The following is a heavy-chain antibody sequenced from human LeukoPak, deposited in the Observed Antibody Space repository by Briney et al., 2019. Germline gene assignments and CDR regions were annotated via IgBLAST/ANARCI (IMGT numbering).Heavy chain of an antibody. Sequence: SETLSLTCTVSGGSISSSSYYWGWIRQPPGKGLEWIGSIYYSGSTYYNPSLKSRVTISVDTSKNQFSLKLSSVTAADTAVYYCARLTTGYVWGSYRSGDDAFDIWGQGTMVTVSS. CDR2: IYYSGST. CDR1: GGSISSSSYY. V-gene: IGHV4-39*01. CDR3: ARLTTGYVWGSYRSGDDAFDI. J-gene: IGHJ3*02. D-gene: IGHD3-16*02.